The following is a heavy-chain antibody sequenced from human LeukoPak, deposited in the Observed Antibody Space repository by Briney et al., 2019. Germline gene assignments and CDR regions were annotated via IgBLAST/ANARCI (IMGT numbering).Heavy chain of an antibody. V-gene: IGHV4-59*08. CDR3: ARHEKLGQFDY. CDR1: SGSISSYY. CDR2: VYYSGSA. J-gene: IGHJ4*02. D-gene: IGHD3-10*01. Sequence: SEALSLTCTDSSGSISSYYWSWIRQPPGKGLEWIGYVYYSGSANYNPSLKSRVTISVDTSKYQYSLKLSSVTAADTAVYYCARHEKLGQFDYWGQGTLVTVSS.